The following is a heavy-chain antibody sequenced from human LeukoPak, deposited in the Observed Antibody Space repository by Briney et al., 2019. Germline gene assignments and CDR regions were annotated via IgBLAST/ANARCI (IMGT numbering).Heavy chain of an antibody. CDR2: IYYSWST. CDR3: ARGYSGYERYYDY. Sequence: SETLSLTCTVSGGSISSYYWSWIRQPQAQGLEWVGYIYYSWSTNHNPTLKSRVTISVDTSKNQFSLKLSSVTAADTAVYYCARGYSGYERYYDYWGQGTLVTVSS. J-gene: IGHJ4*02. V-gene: IGHV4-59*08. CDR1: GGSISSYY. D-gene: IGHD5-12*01.